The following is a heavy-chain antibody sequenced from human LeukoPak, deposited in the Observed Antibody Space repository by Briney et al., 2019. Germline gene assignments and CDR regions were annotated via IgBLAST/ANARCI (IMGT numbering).Heavy chain of an antibody. J-gene: IGHJ4*02. V-gene: IGHV4-30-2*01. D-gene: IGHD1-26*01. CDR3: ASEIMGFDY. CDR2: IYHSGST. CDR1: GGSISSGGYS. Sequence: SETLSLTCAVSGGSISSGGYSWSWIRQPPGEGLEWIGYIYHSGSTYYNPSLKSRVTISVDRSKNQFSLKLSSVTAADTAVYYCASEIMGFDYWGQGTLVTVSS.